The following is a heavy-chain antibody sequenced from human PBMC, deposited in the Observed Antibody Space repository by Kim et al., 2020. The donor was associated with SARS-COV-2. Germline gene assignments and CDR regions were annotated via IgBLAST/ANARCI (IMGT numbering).Heavy chain of an antibody. V-gene: IGHV3-74*01. J-gene: IGHJ4*02. D-gene: IGHD4-4*01. CDR3: ARGTVHQSN. Sequence: SSTSYADSVKGRFTISRDNAKNTLYLQMNSLRAEDTAVYYCARGTVHQSNWGQGTLVTVSS. CDR2: SST.